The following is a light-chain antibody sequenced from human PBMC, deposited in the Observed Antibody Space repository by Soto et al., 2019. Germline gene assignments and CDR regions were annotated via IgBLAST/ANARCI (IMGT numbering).Light chain of an antibody. CDR3: SSYAGSDNVL. J-gene: IGLJ2*01. CDR2: DVT. Sequence: QSALTQPTSASGSPGQSVTISCTGTSSDVGGYNFVSWYQQHPGKAPKLMIYDVTKRPSGVPDRFSGSKSGNTASLTVSGLQAEDEADYYCSSYAGSDNVLFGGGTKVTVL. CDR1: SSDVGGYNF. V-gene: IGLV2-8*01.